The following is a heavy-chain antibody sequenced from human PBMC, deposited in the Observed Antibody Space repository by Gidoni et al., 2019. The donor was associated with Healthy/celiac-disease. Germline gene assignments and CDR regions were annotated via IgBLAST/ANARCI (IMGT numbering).Heavy chain of an antibody. CDR2: IYWNVDK. D-gene: IGHD6-6*01. CDR3: ADRLRSGEYSSSNYFDY. V-gene: IGHV2-5*01. Sequence: QIPLKESGPTLVKLPQTLPLTCTFSGFSPSPSGMGVGWIRQPPGKALEWHALIYWNVDKRYSPSLKSRLTITKDTSKNQMVLTMTTMDPFDTATYYCADRLRSGEYSSSNYFDYWGQGTLVTVSS. CDR1: GFSPSPSGMG. J-gene: IGHJ4*02.